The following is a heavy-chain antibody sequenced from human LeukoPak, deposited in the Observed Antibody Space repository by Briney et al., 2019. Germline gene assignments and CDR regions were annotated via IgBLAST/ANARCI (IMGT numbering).Heavy chain of an antibody. CDR1: GGSLSTGGYY. CDR3: ATTSKFIGSGRDDSFDI. J-gene: IGHJ3*02. CDR2: ISYSGGT. D-gene: IGHD3-10*01. V-gene: IGHV4-30-4*01. Sequence: SETLSLTCTVSGGSLSTGGYYWSWIRQPPGKGLEWIGYISYSGGTYYNPSLKSRISMSVDTSKSQFSLKMSSVTAADTAVYYCATTSKFIGSGRDDSFDIWGQGTMVTVSS.